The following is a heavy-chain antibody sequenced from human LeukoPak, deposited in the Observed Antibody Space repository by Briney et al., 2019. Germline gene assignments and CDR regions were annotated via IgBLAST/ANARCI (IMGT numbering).Heavy chain of an antibody. V-gene: IGHV1-69*05. J-gene: IGHJ5*02. CDR1: GGTFSSYA. CDR2: IIPIFGTA. Sequence: GSSVKASCKASGGTFSSYAISWVRQAPGQGLEWMGGIIPIFGTANYAQKFQGRVTITTDESTSTAYMELSSLRSEDTAVYYCARTITIFGVHKGNWFDPWGQGTLVTVSS. CDR3: ARTITIFGVHKGNWFDP. D-gene: IGHD3-3*01.